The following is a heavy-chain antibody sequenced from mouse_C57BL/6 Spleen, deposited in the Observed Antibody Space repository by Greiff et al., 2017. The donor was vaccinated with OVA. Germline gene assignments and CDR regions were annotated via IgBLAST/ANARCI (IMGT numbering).Heavy chain of an antibody. J-gene: IGHJ4*01. CDR1: GIDFSRYW. CDR3: ARGGYYYGSSYSAMDY. CDR2: INPDSSTI. Sequence: EVQLVESGGGLVQPGGSLKLSCAASGIDFSRYWMSWVRRAPGKGLEWIGEINPDSSTINYAPSLKDKFIISRDNAKNTLYLQMSKVRSEDTALYYCARGGYYYGSSYSAMDYWGQGTSVTVSS. D-gene: IGHD1-1*01. V-gene: IGHV4-1*01.